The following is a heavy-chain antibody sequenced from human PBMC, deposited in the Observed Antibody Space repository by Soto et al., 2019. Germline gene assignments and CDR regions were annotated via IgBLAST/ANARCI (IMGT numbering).Heavy chain of an antibody. J-gene: IGHJ4*02. CDR3: AKDYGVMVVAGWIDY. V-gene: IGHV3-23*01. Sequence: EVQLLQSGGGSVQPGGSLRLSCEASGFTFDTFAMNWVHQAPGKGLEWVSGISGSGGSPFYAESVKGRFTISRDNSKNTLHLQMTSLRAEDTATYYCAKDYGVMVVAGWIDYWGQGTLVTVSS. CDR1: GFTFDTFA. CDR2: ISGSGGSP. D-gene: IGHD2-15*01.